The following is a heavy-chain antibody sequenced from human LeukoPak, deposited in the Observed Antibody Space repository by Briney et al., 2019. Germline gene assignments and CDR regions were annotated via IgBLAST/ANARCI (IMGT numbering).Heavy chain of an antibody. CDR3: ARDPYSGSYGPYYYYYMDV. J-gene: IGHJ6*03. V-gene: IGHV3-48*04. D-gene: IGHD1-26*01. CDR2: ISSSGSTI. Sequence: GGSLRLSCAASGFTFSGYWMNWVRQAPGKGLEWVSYISSSGSTIYYADSVKGRFTISRDNAKNSLYLQMDSLRVEDTAVYYCARDPYSGSYGPYYYYYMDVWGEGTTVTISS. CDR1: GFTFSGYW.